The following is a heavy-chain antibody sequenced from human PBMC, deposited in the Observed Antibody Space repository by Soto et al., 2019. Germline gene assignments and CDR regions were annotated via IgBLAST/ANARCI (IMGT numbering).Heavy chain of an antibody. CDR2: ISGSGGST. V-gene: IGHV3-23*01. J-gene: IGHJ6*02. D-gene: IGHD5-12*01. CDR1: GFTFSSYA. CDR3: AKPRLRYYYYGMDA. Sequence: HPGGSLRLSCAASGFTFSSYAMSWVRQAPGKGREWVSAISGSGGSTYYADSVKGRFTISRDNSKNTLYLQMNSLRAEATAVYYCAKPRLRYYYYGMDAWGQGTTVTVSS.